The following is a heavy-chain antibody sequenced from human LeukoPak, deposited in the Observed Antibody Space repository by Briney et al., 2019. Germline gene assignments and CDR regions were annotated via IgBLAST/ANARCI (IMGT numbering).Heavy chain of an antibody. V-gene: IGHV3-30-3*01. CDR3: ARDDRSSIAAAGPI. D-gene: IGHD6-13*01. CDR2: ISYDGSNK. J-gene: IGHJ4*02. Sequence: GGSLRLSCAASGLTFSSYAMHWFRQAPGKGLEWVAVISYDGSNKYYADSVKGRFSISRDNSKNTLYLQMNSLRAEDTAVYYCARDDRSSIAAAGPIWGQGTLVTVSS. CDR1: GLTFSSYA.